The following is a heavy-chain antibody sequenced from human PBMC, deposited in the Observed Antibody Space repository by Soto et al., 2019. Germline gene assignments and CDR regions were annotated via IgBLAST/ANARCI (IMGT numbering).Heavy chain of an antibody. Sequence: GGSLRLSCAASGFTFSSYGMHWVRQAPGKGLEWVAVIWYDGSNKYYADSVKGRFTISRDNSKNTLYLQMNSLRAEDTAGYYCAREGGDCSSTSCYPYGMGVWGQGTTVTVSS. CDR1: GFTFSSYG. D-gene: IGHD2-2*01. CDR3: AREGGDCSSTSCYPYGMGV. J-gene: IGHJ6*02. CDR2: IWYDGSNK. V-gene: IGHV3-33*01.